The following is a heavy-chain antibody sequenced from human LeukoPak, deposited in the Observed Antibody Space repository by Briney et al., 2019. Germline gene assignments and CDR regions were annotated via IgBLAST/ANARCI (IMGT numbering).Heavy chain of an antibody. CDR1: GFTVSSNY. J-gene: IGHJ4*02. CDR2: IYSGGST. D-gene: IGHD5-24*01. CDR3: ASWGRDGYNYDY. V-gene: IGHV3-53*01. Sequence: GGSLRLSCAASGFTVSSNYMSWVRQAPGKGLEWVSVIYSGGSTYYADSVKGRFTISRDNSKNTLYLQMSSLRAEDTAVYYCASWGRDGYNYDYWGQGTLVTVSS.